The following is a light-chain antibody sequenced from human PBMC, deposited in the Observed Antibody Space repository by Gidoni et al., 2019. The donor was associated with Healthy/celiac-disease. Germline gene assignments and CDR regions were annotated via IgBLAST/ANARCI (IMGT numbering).Light chain of an antibody. V-gene: IGKV1-39*01. J-gene: IGKJ1*01. Sequence: DIQMTQSPSSLSASVGDRVTITCRASQSISSYLNWYQQKPGKAPKLLIYAAYSLQSGVPSRFSGSGSGTDFTLNISSLQPEDFATYYCQQSYSTLWTFGQGTKVEIK. CDR3: QQSYSTLWT. CDR2: AAY. CDR1: QSISSY.